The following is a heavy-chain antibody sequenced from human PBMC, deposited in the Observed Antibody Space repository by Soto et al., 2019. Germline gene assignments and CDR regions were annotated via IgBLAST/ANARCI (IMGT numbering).Heavy chain of an antibody. CDR3: ARVPGP. CDR1: GGSISSGGYS. CDR2: IYHSGST. Sequence: QLQLQESGSGLVKPSQTLSLTCAVSGGSISSGGYSWSWIRQPPGKGIEWIGYIYHSGSTYYNPSLKVRGTISVVRAKNQLSLKMSSVTAADTAVYYWARVPGPWGQGTLVTVSS. V-gene: IGHV4-30-2*01. J-gene: IGHJ5*02. D-gene: IGHD3-10*01.